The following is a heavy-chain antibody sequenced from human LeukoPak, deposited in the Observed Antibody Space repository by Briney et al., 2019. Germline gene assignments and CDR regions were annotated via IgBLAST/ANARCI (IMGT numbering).Heavy chain of an antibody. CDR1: GGTFSSYA. CDR3: AILGYCSSTSCTPVDYYDSSGYYYPFDY. Sequence: ASVKVSCKASGGTFSSYAISWVRQAPGQGLEWMGGIIPIFGTANYAQKFQGRVTITTDESTSTAYMELSSLRSEDTAVYYCAILGYCSSTSCTPVDYYDSSGYYYPFDYWGQGTLVTVSS. J-gene: IGHJ4*02. V-gene: IGHV1-69*05. D-gene: IGHD3-22*01. CDR2: IIPIFGTA.